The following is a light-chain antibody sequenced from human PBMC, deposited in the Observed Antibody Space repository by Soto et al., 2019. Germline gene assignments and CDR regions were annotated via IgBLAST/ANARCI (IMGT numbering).Light chain of an antibody. Sequence: DIQVAQAPSPLATSVGVRGTDTCRASQSISSWLAWYQQKPGKAPKLLIYDASNLESGVPSRFSGSGSGTEFTLTISSLQPDDFATYYCQQYNSYPITFGQGTRLEN. J-gene: IGKJ5*01. CDR3: QQYNSYPIT. V-gene: IGKV1-5*01. CDR1: QSISSW. CDR2: DAS.